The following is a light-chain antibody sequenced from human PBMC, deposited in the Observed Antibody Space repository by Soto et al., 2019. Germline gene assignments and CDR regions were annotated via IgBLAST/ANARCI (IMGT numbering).Light chain of an antibody. CDR2: DVS. J-gene: IGLJ1*01. V-gene: IGLV2-11*01. CDR1: SSDVGGYNY. CDR3: CSYAGSDTFGYV. Sequence: QSALTQPRSVSGSPGQSVTISCTGTSSDVGGYNYVSWYQQHPGKAPKLMIYDVSKRPSGVPDRFSGSKSGNTASLTMSGLQAEDEADYYCCSYAGSDTFGYVFGTGTKLTVL.